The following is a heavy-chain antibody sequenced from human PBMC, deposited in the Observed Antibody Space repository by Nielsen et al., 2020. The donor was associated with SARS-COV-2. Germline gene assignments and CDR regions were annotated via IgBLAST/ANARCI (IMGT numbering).Heavy chain of an antibody. CDR1: GGTFKSYV. CDR3: ARGRCSGGNCNSVTEYYYYGLDV. Sequence: SVKVSCKASGGTFKSYVISWVRQAPGQRLEWMVDIIPVLDTVNYAQKFQGRVTITADESTRTAYMELSSLRSDDTAVYYCARGRCSGGNCNSVTEYYYYGLDVWGQGTTVAVSS. V-gene: IGHV1-69*13. J-gene: IGHJ6*02. CDR2: IIPVLDTV. D-gene: IGHD2-15*01.